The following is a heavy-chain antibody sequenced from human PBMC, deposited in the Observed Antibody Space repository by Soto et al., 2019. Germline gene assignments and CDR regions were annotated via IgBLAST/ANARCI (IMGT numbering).Heavy chain of an antibody. CDR2: IYPGDSDT. CDR3: ARHRRSTINDCYYGMDV. D-gene: IGHD2-2*01. V-gene: IGHV5-51*01. CDR1: GYSFTSYW. J-gene: IGHJ6*02. Sequence: GESLKISFKGSGYSFTSYWIGWVRQMPGKGLEWMGIIYPGDSDTRYSPSFQGQVTISADESISTAYLQWSSLKASDPAMYYRARHRRSTINDCYYGMDVWGQGTTVTVSS.